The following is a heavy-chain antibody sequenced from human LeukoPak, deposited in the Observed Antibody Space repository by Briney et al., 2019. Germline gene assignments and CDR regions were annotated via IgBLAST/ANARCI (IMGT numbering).Heavy chain of an antibody. CDR1: GFTFSSYA. CDR2: ISSSSSTI. CDR3: ARDDGYNY. D-gene: IGHD5-24*01. V-gene: IGHV3-48*04. J-gene: IGHJ4*02. Sequence: GGSLRLSCAASGFTFSSYAMSWVCQAPGKGLEWVSYISSSSSTIYYADSVKGRFTISRDNAKNSLYLQMNSLRAEDTAVYYCARDDGYNYWGQGTLVTVSS.